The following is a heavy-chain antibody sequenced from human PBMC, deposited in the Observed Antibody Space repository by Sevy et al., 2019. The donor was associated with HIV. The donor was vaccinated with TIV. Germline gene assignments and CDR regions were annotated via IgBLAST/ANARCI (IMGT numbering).Heavy chain of an antibody. D-gene: IGHD3-22*01. Sequence: GGSLRLSCAASGFTFSSFGMHWVRQAPGKGLEWVSFISYDGSNKKYADSVKGRLTVSRDQSKNTLYLQMNSLRAEDKAVYYCAKDLDYFDSSAGPSSLIYNYYYGLEDWGPGTTVTVSS. V-gene: IGHV3-30*18. CDR1: GFTFSSFG. J-gene: IGHJ6*02. CDR3: AKDLDYFDSSAGPSSLIYNYYYGLED. CDR2: ISYDGSNK.